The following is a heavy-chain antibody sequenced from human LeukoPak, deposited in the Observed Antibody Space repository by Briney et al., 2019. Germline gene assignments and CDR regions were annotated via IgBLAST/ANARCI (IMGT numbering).Heavy chain of an antibody. CDR3: ARGAVGAIYFDY. CDR2: ISSSSSYI. J-gene: IGHJ4*02. D-gene: IGHD1-26*01. Sequence: PGGSLRLSCAASGFTFSSYSMNWVRQAPGKGLEWVSSISSSSSYIYYADSVKGRFTISRDNAKNSLYLQMNSLRAEDTAVYYCARGAVGAIYFDYWGQGTLVTVSS. CDR1: GFTFSSYS. V-gene: IGHV3-21*01.